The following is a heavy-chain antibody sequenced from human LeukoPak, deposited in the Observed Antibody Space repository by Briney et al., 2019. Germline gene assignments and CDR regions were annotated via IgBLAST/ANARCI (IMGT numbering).Heavy chain of an antibody. D-gene: IGHD1-26*01. CDR1: GFTFSSYA. Sequence: GGSLRLSCSASGFTFSSYAMHWVRQAPGKGLEYVSGISSNGGSTYYADSVKGRFTMSRDNSKNTLYLQMSSLRAEDTAVYYCVKSNSGNYHDLSRKFDYWGQGTLVTVSS. CDR2: ISSNGGST. J-gene: IGHJ4*02. CDR3: VKSNSGNYHDLSRKFDY. V-gene: IGHV3-64D*06.